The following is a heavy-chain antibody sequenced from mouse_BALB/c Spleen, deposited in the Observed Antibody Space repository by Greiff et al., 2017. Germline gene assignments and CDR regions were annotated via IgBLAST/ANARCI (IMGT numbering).Heavy chain of an antibody. V-gene: IGHV5-4*02. J-gene: IGHJ3*01. Sequence: EVKLVESGGGLVKPGGSLKLSCAASGFTFSDYYMYWVRQTPEKRLEWVATISDGGSYTYYPDSVKGRFTISRDNAKNNLYLQMSSLKSEDTAMYYCARDGITPGFAYWGQGTLVTVSA. CDR1: GFTFSDYY. CDR3: ARDGITPGFAY. D-gene: IGHD4-1*01. CDR2: ISDGGSYT.